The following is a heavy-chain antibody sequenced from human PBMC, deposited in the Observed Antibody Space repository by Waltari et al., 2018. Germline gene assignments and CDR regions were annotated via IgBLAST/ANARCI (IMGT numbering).Heavy chain of an antibody. Sequence: EVQLVDSGGDLVQPGGSLKLSCAASGITFSDSSLHWVRQAPGKGLELVGRIRSEANSYATAFAASVNGRFTIFRDDSKKTAYLQMNTLMSEDTALYYCTRSGTTTVAFDIWGQGTMVTVSS. V-gene: IGHV3-73*01. CDR1: GITFSDSS. CDR3: TRSGTTTVAFDI. CDR2: IRSEANSYAT. J-gene: IGHJ3*02. D-gene: IGHD1-1*01.